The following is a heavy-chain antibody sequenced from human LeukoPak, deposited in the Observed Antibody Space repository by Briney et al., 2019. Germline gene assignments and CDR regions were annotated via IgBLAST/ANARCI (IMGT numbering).Heavy chain of an antibody. V-gene: IGHV1-2*02. CDR3: ASSIGSPQDY. Sequence: ASVKVSCKVSGHPLIELSMYWVRQAPGKGLEWMGWINPNSGGTNYAQKFQGRVTMTRDTSISTAYMELSRLRSDDTAVYYCASSIGSPQDYWGQGTLVTVSS. J-gene: IGHJ4*02. CDR1: GHPLIELS. CDR2: INPNSGGT. D-gene: IGHD1-26*01.